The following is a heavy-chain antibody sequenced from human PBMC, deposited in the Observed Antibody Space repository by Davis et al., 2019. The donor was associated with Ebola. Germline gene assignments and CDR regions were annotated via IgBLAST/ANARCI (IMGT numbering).Heavy chain of an antibody. V-gene: IGHV3-72*01. CDR1: GFTLSDHY. CDR2: SRNKANGDTT. Sequence: GESLKISCAASGFTLSDHYMDWVRQAPGKGLEWVGRSRNKANGDTTEYAASVKDRFTISRDDSKNSLYLQMNSLKTEDTAVYYCARGWELLRPFDYWGQGTLVTVSS. CDR3: ARGWELLRPFDY. D-gene: IGHD1-26*01. J-gene: IGHJ4*02.